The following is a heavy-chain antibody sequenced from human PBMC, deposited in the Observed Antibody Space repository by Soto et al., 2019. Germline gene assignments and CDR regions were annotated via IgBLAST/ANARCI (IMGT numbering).Heavy chain of an antibody. CDR1: GGSISSYY. J-gene: IGHJ4*02. D-gene: IGHD1-26*01. CDR2: IYYSGST. CDR3: ARLGSGSFRD. Sequence: QVQLQESGPGLVKPSETLSLTCTVSGGSISSYYWGWIRQPPGKGLEWIGYIYYSGSTNYNPSLKSRVTISVDTSNNQFSLKLSSVTAADTAMYYCARLGSGSFRDWGQGTLVTVSS. V-gene: IGHV4-59*08.